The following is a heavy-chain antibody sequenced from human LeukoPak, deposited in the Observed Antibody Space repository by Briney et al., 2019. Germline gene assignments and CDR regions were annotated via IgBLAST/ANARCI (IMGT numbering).Heavy chain of an antibody. V-gene: IGHV4-39*01. D-gene: IGHD4/OR15-4a*01. CDR3: VRHDGRGGATMGALDS. CDR1: GDSISSSSHH. CDR2: IYYGRTT. Sequence: PSETLSLTCTVSGDSISSSSHHWGWIRQSPGKGLEWIGSIYYGRTTYYNPSLNNRVSISVVTSKNQFSLQLNSMSAADTAVYYCVRHDGRGGATMGALDSWGRGSLVTVSS. J-gene: IGHJ4*02.